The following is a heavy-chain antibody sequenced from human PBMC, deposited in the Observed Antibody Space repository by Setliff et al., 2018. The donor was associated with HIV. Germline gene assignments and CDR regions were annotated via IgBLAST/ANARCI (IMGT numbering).Heavy chain of an antibody. CDR1: GGSMTGYF. CDR2: IYYNWDT. CDR3: ARDSNDYSYYELFDS. J-gene: IGHJ4*02. D-gene: IGHD4-4*01. V-gene: IGHV4-59*01. Sequence: SETLSLTCTVSGGSMTGYFWNWIRQSPGKGLEWIGYIYYNWDTNYNPTLNSRGTISVDTSKNQFSLKLTSVTAADTAVYYCARDSNDYSYYELFDSCGQGTLVTVSS.